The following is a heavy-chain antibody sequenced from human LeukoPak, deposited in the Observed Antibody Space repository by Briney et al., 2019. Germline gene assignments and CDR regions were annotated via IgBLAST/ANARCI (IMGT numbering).Heavy chain of an antibody. J-gene: IGHJ4*02. Sequence: SETLSLTCTVSGGSISGYYWSWIRQAPGKGLEWIGYVHYNGSPNYNASLKSRVTISVDTSKNQFSLKLNSVTAADTAVYYCARGLVATMYFDYWGQGTLVTVSS. CDR1: GGSISGYY. CDR3: ARGLVATMYFDY. CDR2: VHYNGSP. V-gene: IGHV4-59*01. D-gene: IGHD5-12*01.